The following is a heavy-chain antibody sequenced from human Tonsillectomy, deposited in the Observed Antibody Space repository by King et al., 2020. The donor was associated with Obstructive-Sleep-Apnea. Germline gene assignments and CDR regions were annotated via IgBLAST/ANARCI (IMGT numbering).Heavy chain of an antibody. CDR1: GYTFSNYG. Sequence: VQLVQSGAEVKKPGASVKVSCKASGYTFSNYGISWVRQAPGQGLEWMGWISAYNGNTNYAQKLQGRVSMTTDPSTNTAYMELMSLRPDDTAVYYCARGDGYSSSPTPFWGQGTLVTVSS. V-gene: IGHV1-18*04. J-gene: IGHJ4*02. CDR2: ISAYNGNT. CDR3: ARGDGYSSSPTPF. D-gene: IGHD6-13*01.